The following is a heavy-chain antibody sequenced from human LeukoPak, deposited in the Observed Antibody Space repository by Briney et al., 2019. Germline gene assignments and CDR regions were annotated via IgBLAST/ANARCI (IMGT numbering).Heavy chain of an antibody. D-gene: IGHD3-16*01. V-gene: IGHV3-30*04. CDR3: ARGLYYFDMAV. Sequence: GGSLRHFCAASGFTLSSHAMQWVRPAPGKGLEWVAVISYDGSNKYYADSVKGRFTISRDNSTNTLYLQMNSLRADGTALYYCARGLYYFDMAVGGKRTTVSVSS. J-gene: IGHJ6*03. CDR1: GFTLSSHA. CDR2: ISYDGSNK.